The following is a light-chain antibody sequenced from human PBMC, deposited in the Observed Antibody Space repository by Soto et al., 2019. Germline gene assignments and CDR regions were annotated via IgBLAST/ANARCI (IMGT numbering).Light chain of an antibody. CDR1: QSINSY. Sequence: DIQMTQSPSSLSASIGDGVTITCRASQSINSYLNWYQQKPGKAPKLLISAASNLQSGVPSRFSGSGSVTDFTLTISSLQPEDFATYYCQQSFSTLLITFGQGTRLEMK. J-gene: IGKJ5*01. CDR3: QQSFSTLLIT. V-gene: IGKV1-39*01. CDR2: AAS.